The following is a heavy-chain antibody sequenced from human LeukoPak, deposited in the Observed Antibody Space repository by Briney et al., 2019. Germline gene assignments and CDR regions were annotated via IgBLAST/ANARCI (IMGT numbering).Heavy chain of an antibody. J-gene: IGHJ4*02. CDR1: GGSISGHY. CDR2: FYNSGST. V-gene: IGHV4-59*11. Sequence: SETLSLTCTVSGGSISGHYWNWIRQPPGKGLEWIGYFYNSGSTNYNPSLKSRVTISLDTSKKQFSLNLRSVTAADTAVYYCAREGAMATEYYFDYWGQGTLVTVSS. CDR3: AREGAMATEYYFDY. D-gene: IGHD5-12*01.